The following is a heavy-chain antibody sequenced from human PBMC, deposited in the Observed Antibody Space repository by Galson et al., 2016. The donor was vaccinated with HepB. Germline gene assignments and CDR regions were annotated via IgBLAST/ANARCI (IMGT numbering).Heavy chain of an antibody. Sequence: SLRLSCAASGFTFSSYSLNWVRQAPGKGLEWVSYISIGSSRIYYADSVKGRFTISRDNAKNSLFLQRNSLRAEDTAVYYCAKYQAGGPPPRFYGMDVWGQGTTVTVSS. D-gene: IGHD1-26*01. J-gene: IGHJ6*02. CDR1: GFTFSSYS. CDR3: AKYQAGGPPPRFYGMDV. V-gene: IGHV3-48*01. CDR2: ISIGSSRI.